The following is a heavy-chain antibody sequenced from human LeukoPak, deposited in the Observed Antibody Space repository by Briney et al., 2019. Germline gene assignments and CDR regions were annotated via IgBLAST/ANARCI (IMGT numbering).Heavy chain of an antibody. CDR1: GGSISGYY. CDR2: LYYNRGA. J-gene: IGHJ4*02. CDR3: ARWSDCGGDCHILDC. Sequence: PSETLSLTCTVSGGSISGYYWSWSRQAPGKGVEWIGNLYYNRGAWFKSSLKSRVTASVDTSRNEFSLKLSSVTAADTAVYYCARWSDCGGDCHILDCWGQGILVTVSS. V-gene: IGHV4-59*01. D-gene: IGHD2-21*02.